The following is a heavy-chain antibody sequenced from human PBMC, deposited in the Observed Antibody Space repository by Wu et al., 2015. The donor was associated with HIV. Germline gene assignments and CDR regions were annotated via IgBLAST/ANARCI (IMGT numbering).Heavy chain of an antibody. CDR3: ASGIQLWLQGAFDI. D-gene: IGHD5-18*01. CDR2: INPNSGGT. V-gene: IGHV1-2*02. J-gene: IGHJ3*02. Sequence: QVQLVQSGAEVKTPGASVKVSCKASGYTFTSYGISWVRQAPGQGLEWMGWINPNSGGTNYAQKFQGRVTMTRDTSISTAYMELSRLRSDDTAVYYCASGIQLWLQGAFDIWGQGTMVTVSS. CDR1: GYTFTSYG.